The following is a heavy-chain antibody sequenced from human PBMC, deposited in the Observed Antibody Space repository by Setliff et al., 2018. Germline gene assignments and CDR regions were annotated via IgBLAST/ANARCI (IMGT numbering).Heavy chain of an antibody. CDR3: ARLKYYNSGTYWGNWDYYSGMDV. V-gene: IGHV4-59*11. D-gene: IGHD3-22*01. Sequence: LSLTCTVSGDSMSDHHWSWVRQSPGKGLDWIGYISHSGATKYNPSLKSRVAISIDVSKKQFSLELNSVTPADTAKYYCARLKYYNSGTYWGNWDYYSGMDVWGKGTTVTSPQ. CDR2: ISHSGAT. J-gene: IGHJ6*04. CDR1: GDSMSDHH.